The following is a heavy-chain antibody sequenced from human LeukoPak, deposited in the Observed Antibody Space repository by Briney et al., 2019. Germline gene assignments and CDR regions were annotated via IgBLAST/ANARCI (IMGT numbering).Heavy chain of an antibody. CDR2: IIPIFGTA. CDR1: GGTFSSYA. J-gene: IGHJ4*02. CDR3: ARDLGSYGYLYYFDY. D-gene: IGHD5-18*01. Sequence: SVKVSCKASGGTFSSYAIGWVRQAPGQGLEWMGGIIPIFGTANYAQKFQGRVTITTDESTSTAYMELSSLRSEDTAVYYCARDLGSYGYLYYFDYWGQGTLVTVSS. V-gene: IGHV1-69*05.